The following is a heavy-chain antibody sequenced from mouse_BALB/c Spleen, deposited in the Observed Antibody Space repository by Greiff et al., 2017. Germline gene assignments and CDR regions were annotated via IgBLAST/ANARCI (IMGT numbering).Heavy chain of an antibody. J-gene: IGHJ2*01. Sequence: EVKVVESGGGLVKPGGSLKLSCAASGFTFSSYAMSWVRQTPEKRLEWVATISSGGSYTYYPDSVKGRFTISRDNAKNTLYLQMSSLRSEDTAMYYCARQGGHLDYWGQGTTLTVSS. D-gene: IGHD6-1*01. CDR2: ISSGGSYT. V-gene: IGHV5-9-3*01. CDR1: GFTFSSYA. CDR3: ARQGGHLDY.